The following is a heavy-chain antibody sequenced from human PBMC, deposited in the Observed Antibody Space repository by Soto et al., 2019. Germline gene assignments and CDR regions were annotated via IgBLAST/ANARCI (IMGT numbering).Heavy chain of an antibody. CDR1: GFTFSSYG. CDR2: IWYDGSNK. Sequence: QVQLVESGGGVVQPGRSLRLSCAASGFTFSSYGMHWVRQAPGKGLEWVAVIWYDGSNKYYADSVKGRFTISRDNSKNTLYLQMNSLRAEDTAVYYCAREVAMVTPFFAYWGQGTLVTVSS. J-gene: IGHJ4*02. V-gene: IGHV3-33*01. CDR3: AREVAMVTPFFAY. D-gene: IGHD5-18*01.